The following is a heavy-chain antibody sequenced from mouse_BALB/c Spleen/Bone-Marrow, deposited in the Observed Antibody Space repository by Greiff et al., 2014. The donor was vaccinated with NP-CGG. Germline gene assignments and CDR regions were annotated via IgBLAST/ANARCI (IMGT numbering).Heavy chain of an antibody. J-gene: IGHJ4*01. V-gene: IGHV5-9-3*01. CDR2: ISSGGSYT. CDR1: GFTFSSYA. D-gene: IGHD3-3*01. CDR3: ARQRDGSYAMDY. Sequence: DVQLVESGGGLVKPGGSLKLSCAASGFTFSSYAMSWVRQTPEKRLEWVATISSGGSYTYYPDSVKGRFTTSRDNAKNTLYLQMSSLRSEDTAMYYCARQRDGSYAMDYWGQGTSVTVSS.